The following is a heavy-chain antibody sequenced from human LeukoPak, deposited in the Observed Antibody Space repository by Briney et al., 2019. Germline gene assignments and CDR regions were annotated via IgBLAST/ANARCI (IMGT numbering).Heavy chain of an antibody. CDR3: ASLYSSSSYFDY. CDR1: GGSISSYY. Sequence: PSETLSLTCTVSGGSISSYYWSWIRQPSGKGLEWIGYIYYSGSTNYNPSLKSRVTISVDTSKNQFSLKLSSVTAADTAVYYCASLYSSSSYFDYWGXXTLVTVSS. V-gene: IGHV4-59*01. CDR2: IYYSGST. D-gene: IGHD6-6*01. J-gene: IGHJ4*02.